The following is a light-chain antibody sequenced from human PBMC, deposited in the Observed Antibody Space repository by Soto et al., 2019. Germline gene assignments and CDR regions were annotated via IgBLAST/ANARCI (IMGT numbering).Light chain of an antibody. CDR1: QTVNSNY. CDR2: GAS. J-gene: IGKJ3*01. V-gene: IGKV3-20*01. Sequence: EIVLTQSPGTLSLSPGERATLSCRASQTVNSNYLAWYQQKPGQAPRLLIYGASSRATGIPDRFSGSVYGTDFTLTISGLEPDDVVVYYCHQYGSSPLPFGPGTKVDIK. CDR3: HQYGSSPLP.